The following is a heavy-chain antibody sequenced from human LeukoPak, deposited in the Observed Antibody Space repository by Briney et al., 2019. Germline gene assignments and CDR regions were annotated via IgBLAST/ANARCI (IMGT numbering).Heavy chain of an antibody. Sequence: SETLSLTCTVSGGSISSGDYSWSWIRQPPGKGLEWIGYIYYSGSTNYNPSLKSRVTISVDTSKNQFSLKLSSVTAADTAVYYCARVLRYSSGWYAPVYFDYWGQGTLVTVSS. J-gene: IGHJ4*02. D-gene: IGHD6-19*01. V-gene: IGHV4-61*08. CDR1: GGSISSGDYS. CDR3: ARVLRYSSGWYAPVYFDY. CDR2: IYYSGST.